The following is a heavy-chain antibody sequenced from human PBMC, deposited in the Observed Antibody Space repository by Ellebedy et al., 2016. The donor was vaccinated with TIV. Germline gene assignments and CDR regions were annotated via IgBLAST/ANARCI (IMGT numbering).Heavy chain of an antibody. D-gene: IGHD4-17*01. Sequence: ASVKVSCKASGYTFSFYSINWLRQAPGQGLESMGWSSTYNGNTNYVQKFQGRITMTTDTSTDTAYMELSSLRSEDTAVYYCATDLGDYYGDYVGDQIWGQGTLVTVSS. V-gene: IGHV1-18*01. CDR3: ATDLGDYYGDYVGDQI. CDR2: SSTYNGNT. J-gene: IGHJ4*02. CDR1: GYTFSFYS.